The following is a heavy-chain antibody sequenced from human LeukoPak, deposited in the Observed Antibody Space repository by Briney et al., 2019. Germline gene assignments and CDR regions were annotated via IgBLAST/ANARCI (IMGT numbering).Heavy chain of an antibody. Sequence: SETLSLTCTVSGGSISSYFWTWIRQPAGKGLEWIGRVHPSGSTNYNPSLKSRVTVSVDTSKNQFSLKLRSVTAADTAVYYCARTRGYLDYWGQGTLVTVSS. D-gene: IGHD5-12*01. J-gene: IGHJ4*02. V-gene: IGHV4-4*07. CDR2: VHPSGST. CDR1: GGSISSYF. CDR3: ARTRGYLDY.